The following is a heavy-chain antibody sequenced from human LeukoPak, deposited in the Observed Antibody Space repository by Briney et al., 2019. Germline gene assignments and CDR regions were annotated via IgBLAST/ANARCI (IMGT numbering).Heavy chain of an antibody. CDR3: AREGYSRGDDAFDI. CDR1: GFTFSDYY. J-gene: IGHJ3*02. D-gene: IGHD5-18*01. Sequence: GGSLRLSCAACGFTFSDYYMSWIRQAPGKGLEWVSCISSSGSSKYYADSVKGRFTISRDNAKNSLYLQMNSLTAEDSAMYYCAREGYSRGDDAFDIWGQGTMVT. V-gene: IGHV3-11*01. CDR2: ISSSGSSK.